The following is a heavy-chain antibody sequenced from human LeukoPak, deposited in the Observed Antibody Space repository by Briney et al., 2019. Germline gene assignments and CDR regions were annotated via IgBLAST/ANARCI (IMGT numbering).Heavy chain of an antibody. J-gene: IGHJ4*02. CDR1: GFTFSSYG. V-gene: IGHV3-30*03. D-gene: IGHD4-23*01. CDR2: ISYDGSNK. Sequence: GRSLRLSCAASGFTFSSYGMHWVRQAPGKGLEWVAVISYDGSNKYYADSVKGRFTISRDNAKNSLYLQMNSLRDEDTAVYYCARDPGYGGNSFGYWGQGTLVTVSS. CDR3: ARDPGYGGNSFGY.